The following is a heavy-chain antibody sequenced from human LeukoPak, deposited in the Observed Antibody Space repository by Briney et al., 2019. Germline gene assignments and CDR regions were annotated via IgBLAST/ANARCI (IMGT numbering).Heavy chain of an antibody. D-gene: IGHD4-17*01. CDR2: IYTSGST. CDR1: GGSISSYY. CDR3: ATSYGDYGSIDY. V-gene: IGHV4-4*07. Sequence: SETLSLTCTVSGGSISSYYWSWIRQPAGKGLEWIGRIYTSGSTNYNPSLKSRVTMSVDTSKNQFSLKLSSVTAADTAVHYCATSYGDYGSIDYWGQGTLVTVSS. J-gene: IGHJ4*02.